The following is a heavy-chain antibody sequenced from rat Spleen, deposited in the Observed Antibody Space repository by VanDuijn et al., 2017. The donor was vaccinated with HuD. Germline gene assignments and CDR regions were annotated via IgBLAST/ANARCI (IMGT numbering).Heavy chain of an antibody. J-gene: IGHJ2*01. CDR1: GFTFSDYY. Sequence: EVKLVESGGGLVQPGRSLKLSCAASGFTFSDYYMAWVRQAPTKGLEWVATISYDGFTTYYRDSVRGRFTISRDIAKSTLYLQMDSLRSEDTATYYCARHYYYSGDHFDYWGQGVMVTVSS. CDR3: ARHYYYSGDHFDY. V-gene: IGHV5-29*01. D-gene: IGHD1-1*01. CDR2: ISYDGFTT.